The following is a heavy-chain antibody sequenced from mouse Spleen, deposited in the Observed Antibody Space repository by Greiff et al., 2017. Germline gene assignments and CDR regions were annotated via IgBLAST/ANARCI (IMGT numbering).Heavy chain of an antibody. Sequence: VQLQQSGPELVKPGASVKISCKASGYSFTGYYMNWVKQSPEKSLEWIGEINPSTGGTTYNQKFKAKATLTVDKSSSTAYMQLKSLTSEDSAVYYCARRAYYCGWRYERFDYWGQGTTLTVSS. CDR1: GYSFTGYY. V-gene: IGHV1-42*01. J-gene: IGHJ2*01. CDR3: ARRAYYCGWRYERFDY. CDR2: INPSTGGT. D-gene: IGHD1-1*01.